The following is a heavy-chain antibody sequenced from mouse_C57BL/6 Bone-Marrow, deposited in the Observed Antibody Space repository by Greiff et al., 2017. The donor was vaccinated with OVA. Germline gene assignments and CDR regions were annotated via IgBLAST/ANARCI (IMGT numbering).Heavy chain of an antibody. D-gene: IGHD1-1*01. Sequence: EVQLQESGPGLVKPSQSLSLTCSVTGYSITSGYYWNWIRQFPGNKLEWMGYISYDGSNNYNPSLKNRISITRDTSKNQFFLKLNSVTTEDTATYYCARGYYGNSYYFDYWGQGTTLTVSS. J-gene: IGHJ2*01. V-gene: IGHV3-6*01. CDR2: ISYDGSN. CDR3: ARGYYGNSYYFDY. CDR1: GYSITSGYY.